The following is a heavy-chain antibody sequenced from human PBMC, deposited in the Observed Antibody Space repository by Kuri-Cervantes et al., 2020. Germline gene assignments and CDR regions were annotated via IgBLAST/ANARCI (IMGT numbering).Heavy chain of an antibody. V-gene: IGHV4-34*01. Sequence: SETLSLTCAVYGGSFSGYYWSWIRQPPGKGLEWIGEINHCGSTNYNPSLKSRVTISVDTSKNQFSLKLSSVTAADTAVYYCAKQRGFRTFNYYYYGMDVWGQGTTVTVSS. CDR2: INHCGST. D-gene: IGHD3-16*01. J-gene: IGHJ6*02. CDR3: AKQRGFRTFNYYYYGMDV. CDR1: GGSFSGYY.